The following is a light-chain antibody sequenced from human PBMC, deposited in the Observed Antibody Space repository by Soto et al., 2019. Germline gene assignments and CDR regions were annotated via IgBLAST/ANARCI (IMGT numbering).Light chain of an antibody. CDR3: GTWDSSLNHVV. V-gene: IGLV1-40*01. Sequence: QSVLTQPPSVSGAPGQRVTISCTGSSSNIGAGYDVHWYQQLPGTAPKLLIYGNSNRPSGVPDRFSGSKSGTSASLAITGLQAEDEADYYCGTWDSSLNHVVFGGGTKLPVL. CDR2: GNS. J-gene: IGLJ2*01. CDR1: SSNIGAGYD.